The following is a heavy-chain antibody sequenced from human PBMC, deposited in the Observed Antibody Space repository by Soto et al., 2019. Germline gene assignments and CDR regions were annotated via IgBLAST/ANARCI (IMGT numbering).Heavy chain of an antibody. CDR2: IDPSDSYT. Sequence: GESLKISCKDSGDSFTNYWISWVRQTPGKGLEWMGRIDPSDSYTNYSPSFQGHVTISADKSISTAYLHWSGLRASDTDIYYCERSHITGTTYYNYGMDVWGQGTTVTVSS. V-gene: IGHV5-10-1*01. D-gene: IGHD1-7*01. J-gene: IGHJ6*02. CDR3: ERSHITGTTYYNYGMDV. CDR1: GDSFTNYW.